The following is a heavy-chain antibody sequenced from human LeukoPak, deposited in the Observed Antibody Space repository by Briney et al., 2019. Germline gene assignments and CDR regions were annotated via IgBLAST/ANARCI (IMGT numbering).Heavy chain of an antibody. Sequence: GGSLRLSCAASGFTLSSNAMSWVRQAPGKGLEWVSALSGSGGSSYYADSVKGRSIISRDNSKNTLYLQMNSLRAEDTAVYYCAKDLKGFDPWGQGTLVTVSS. J-gene: IGHJ5*02. CDR1: GFTLSSNA. CDR2: LSGSGGSS. CDR3: AKDLKGFDP. D-gene: IGHD3-9*01. V-gene: IGHV3-23*01.